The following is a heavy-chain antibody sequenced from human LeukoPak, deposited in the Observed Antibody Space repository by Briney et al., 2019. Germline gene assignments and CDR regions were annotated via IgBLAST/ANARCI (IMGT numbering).Heavy chain of an antibody. D-gene: IGHD1-26*01. V-gene: IGHV3-48*01. Sequence: GGSLRLSCAASGFTFSSYSMNWVRQAPGKGLEWVSYISSSSSTIYYADSVKGPFTISRDNSKNSLYLQMNSLRAEDTAVYYCARRGRGSYSNYYYMDVWGRGTTVTVSS. J-gene: IGHJ6*03. CDR1: GFTFSSYS. CDR2: ISSSSSTI. CDR3: ARRGRGSYSNYYYMDV.